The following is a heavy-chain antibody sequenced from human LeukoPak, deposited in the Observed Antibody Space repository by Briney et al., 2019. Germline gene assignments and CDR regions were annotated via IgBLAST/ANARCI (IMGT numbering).Heavy chain of an antibody. CDR2: IIPIFGTA. CDR1: GGTFSSYA. J-gene: IGHJ5*02. V-gene: IGHV1-69*01. D-gene: IGHD2-15*01. CDR3: ARVYCSGGSCYSGWFDP. Sequence: SVKVSCKASGGTFSSYAISWVRQAPGQGLEWMGGIIPIFGTANYAQKFQGRVTITADESTSTAYMELSSLRSEDTAVYYCARVYCSGGSCYSGWFDPWGQGTLVTVS.